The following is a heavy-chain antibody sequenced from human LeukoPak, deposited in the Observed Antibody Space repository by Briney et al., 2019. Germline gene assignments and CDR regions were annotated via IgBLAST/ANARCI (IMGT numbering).Heavy chain of an antibody. Sequence: GGSLRLSCAASEFTFSSYSMDWVRQAPGKGLEWVSSISSSSTYIYYADSLKGRFTISRDNAKNSLSLQMNSLRAEDTAVYYCARDTHCSSTSCYNAFDIWGQGTMVTVSS. J-gene: IGHJ3*02. CDR2: ISSSSTYI. D-gene: IGHD2-2*02. CDR1: EFTFSSYS. CDR3: ARDTHCSSTSCYNAFDI. V-gene: IGHV3-21*01.